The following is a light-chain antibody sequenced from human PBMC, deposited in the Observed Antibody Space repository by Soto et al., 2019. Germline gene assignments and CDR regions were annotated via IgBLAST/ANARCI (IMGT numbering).Light chain of an antibody. J-gene: IGKJ5*01. CDR1: HSVSSN. CDR2: GAS. Sequence: EIVLIRSPAILLKTQGERATLSCRASHSVSSNLALYQQKPGQAPRLLIYGASTRATGIPARFSGSGSGTEFTLTISSLQSADFAVYYCQQYNNWPPITFGQGTRLEIK. V-gene: IGKV3-15*01. CDR3: QQYNNWPPIT.